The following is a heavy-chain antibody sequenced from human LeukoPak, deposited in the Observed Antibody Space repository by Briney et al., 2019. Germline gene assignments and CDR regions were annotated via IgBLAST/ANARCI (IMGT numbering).Heavy chain of an antibody. V-gene: IGHV4-39*01. J-gene: IGHJ6*02. Sequence: SETLSLTCTVSGGSISSSSYYWGWIRQPPGKGLEWIGSIYYSGSTYYNPSLKSRVTISVDTSKNQFSLKLSSVTAADTAVYYCARQGYDFWSGYYCCGMDVWGQGTTVTVSS. CDR3: ARQGYDFWSGYYCCGMDV. CDR2: IYYSGST. CDR1: GGSISSSSYY. D-gene: IGHD3-3*01.